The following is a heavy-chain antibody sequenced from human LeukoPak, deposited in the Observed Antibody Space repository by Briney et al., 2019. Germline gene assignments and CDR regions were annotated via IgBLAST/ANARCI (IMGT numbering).Heavy chain of an antibody. V-gene: IGHV1-8*01. CDR1: GYTFTSYD. CDR3: ARGREIWFGELLYNWFDP. Sequence: ASVKVSCKASGYTFTSYDINWARQATGQGLEWMGWMNPNSGNTGYAQKFQGRVTMTRNTSISTAYMELSSLRSEDTAVYYCARGREIWFGELLYNWFDPWGQGTLVTVSS. J-gene: IGHJ5*02. D-gene: IGHD3-10*01. CDR2: MNPNSGNT.